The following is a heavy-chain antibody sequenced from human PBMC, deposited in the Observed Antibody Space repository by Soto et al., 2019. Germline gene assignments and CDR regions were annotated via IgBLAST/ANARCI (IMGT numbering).Heavy chain of an antibody. J-gene: IGHJ5*02. CDR1: GYTFTGDY. D-gene: IGHD1-26*01. CDR3: ARSSGGNFGIIIEGTNWFAP. Sequence: ASVKVSCKASGYTFTGDYMHWVRQAPGQGLEWMGVINPHGGSTAYAQKFKGRVTLTRDTSASMVYMEVSSLTSEDTAMYYCARSSGGNFGIIIEGTNWFAPWGQGTLVTVSS. CDR2: INPHGGST. V-gene: IGHV1-46*01.